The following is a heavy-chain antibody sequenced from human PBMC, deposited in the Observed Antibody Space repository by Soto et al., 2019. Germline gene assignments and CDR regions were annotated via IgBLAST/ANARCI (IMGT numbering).Heavy chain of an antibody. CDR2: ISAYNGNK. J-gene: IGHJ3*01. D-gene: IGHD3-22*01. CDR1: GYTFTNYG. CDR3: AHPNSFTYSDARVYPHAFDF. Sequence: ASVKVSCKASGYTFTNYGINWVRQAPGHGLEWMGWISAYNGNKRFAQKFQGRVTMTTDASTSTAYMELRNLRSDDTAVYYCAHPNSFTYSDARVYPHAFDFWRQGTTVTVS. V-gene: IGHV1-18*04.